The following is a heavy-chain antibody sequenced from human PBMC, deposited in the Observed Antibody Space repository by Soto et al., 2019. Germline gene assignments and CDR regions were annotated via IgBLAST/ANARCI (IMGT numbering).Heavy chain of an antibody. J-gene: IGHJ6*03. CDR1: GYTFTRYD. CDR3: ARGWITIFGCLEAYRNYYMDV. CDR2: MNPNSGNT. Sequence: ASVKVSFMASGYTFTRYDMNWVRQATVQGLEWMGWMNPNSGNTGYAQKFQGRVTMTRNTSISTAYMELSSLRSEDTAVYYFARGWITIFGCLEAYRNYYMDVWGKGTTFTVS. V-gene: IGHV1-8*01. D-gene: IGHD3-3*01.